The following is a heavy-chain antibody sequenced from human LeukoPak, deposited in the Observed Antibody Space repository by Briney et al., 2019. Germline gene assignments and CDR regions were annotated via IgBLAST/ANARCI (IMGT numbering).Heavy chain of an antibody. V-gene: IGHV3-48*04. D-gene: IGHD3-10*01. CDR1: GFTFSSYS. J-gene: IGHJ4*02. CDR2: ISSSSSTI. CDR3: ARGGVLLWFGEFI. Sequence: GGSLRLSCAASGFTFSSYSMNWVCQAPGKGLGWVSYISSSSSTIYYADSVKGRFTISRDNAKNSLYLQMNSLRAEDTAVYYCARGGVLLWFGEFIWGQGTLVTVSS.